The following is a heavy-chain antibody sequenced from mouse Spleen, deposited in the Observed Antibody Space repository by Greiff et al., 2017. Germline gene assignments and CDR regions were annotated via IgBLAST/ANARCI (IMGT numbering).Heavy chain of an antibody. CDR1: GYTFTDYN. CDR3: AREGDYGSIPFAY. CDR2: INPNNGGT. V-gene: IGHV1-18*01. Sequence: DVQLQESGPELVKPGASVKIPCKASGYTFTDYNMDWVKQSHGKSLEWIGDINPNNGGTIYNQKFKGKATLTVDKSSSTAYMELRSPTAEDTAVYYCAREGDYGSIPFAYWGQGTLVTVSA. J-gene: IGHJ3*01. D-gene: IGHD1-1*01.